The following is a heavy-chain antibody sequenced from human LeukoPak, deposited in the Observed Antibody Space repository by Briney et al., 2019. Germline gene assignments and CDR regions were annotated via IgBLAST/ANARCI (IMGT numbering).Heavy chain of an antibody. D-gene: IGHD3-16*01. V-gene: IGHV3-74*01. CDR3: VRWGLGKGEAFDI. J-gene: IGHJ3*02. Sequence: GGSLRLSCAASGFSFSSYWMHWVRQVPGKGLVWVSRINSDGSNTNCADSVKGRFTISRDNAKNTLYLQMNSLRAEDTAVYYCVRWGLGKGEAFDIWGQGTMVTVSS. CDR1: GFSFSSYW. CDR2: INSDGSNT.